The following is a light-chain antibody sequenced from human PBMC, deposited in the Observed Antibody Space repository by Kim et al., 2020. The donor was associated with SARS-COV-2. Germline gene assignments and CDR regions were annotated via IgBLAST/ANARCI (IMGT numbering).Light chain of an antibody. CDR1: SSYFGSYNL. CDR3: CSYVV. V-gene: IGLV2-23*02. Sequence: QSALTQPASVSGSPGQSITIHCTGTSSYFGSYNLVSWYQQHPGKAPKLMIYEVSKRPSGVSNRFSGSKSGNTASLTISGLQAEDEADYYCCSYVVFGGGTQLTVL. J-gene: IGLJ2*01. CDR2: EVS.